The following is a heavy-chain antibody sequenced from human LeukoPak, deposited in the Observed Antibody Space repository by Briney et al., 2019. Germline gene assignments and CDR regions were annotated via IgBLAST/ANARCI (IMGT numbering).Heavy chain of an antibody. V-gene: IGHV1-58*02. J-gene: IGHJ4*02. CDR2: IVVGSGNT. D-gene: IGHD6-19*01. Sequence: GTSVRVSCKASGFTFTNSAMQWVRQARGQRLEWIGWIVVGSGNTNYAQKFQERVTITRDMSTSTAYMELSSLRSEDTAVYYCAADQGSGWYVWGQGTLVTVSS. CDR3: AADQGSGWYV. CDR1: GFTFTNSA.